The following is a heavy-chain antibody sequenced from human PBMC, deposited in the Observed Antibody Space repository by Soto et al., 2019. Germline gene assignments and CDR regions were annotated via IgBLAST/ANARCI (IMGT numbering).Heavy chain of an antibody. CDR1: SGSITSSNW. J-gene: IGHJ6*01. Sequence: QVQLQESGPGLVKPSGTLSLTCAVSSGSITSSNWWSWVRQPPGKGLEWIGEIFHNGNTYYNPSLKSRVTMSVDTSKNQFSLNLGSVTAADTAVYYWARRTWGMDVWGQGTTVTVSS. CDR3: ARRTWGMDV. CDR2: IFHNGNT. D-gene: IGHD2-8*01. V-gene: IGHV4-4*02.